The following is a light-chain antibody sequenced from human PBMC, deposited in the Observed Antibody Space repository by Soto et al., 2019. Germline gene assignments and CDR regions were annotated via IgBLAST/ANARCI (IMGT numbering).Light chain of an antibody. V-gene: IGKV3-20*01. CDR1: QSVSSSY. Sequence: EIMLTQSPGTLSLSPGERATLSCRASQSVSSSYLAWYQQKPGQAPRLLIYGVSSRATGIPDRFSGTGSETDFTLTISRLEPEELAVYYCQQYDNSPITFGQGTRREIK. CDR2: GVS. CDR3: QQYDNSPIT. J-gene: IGKJ5*01.